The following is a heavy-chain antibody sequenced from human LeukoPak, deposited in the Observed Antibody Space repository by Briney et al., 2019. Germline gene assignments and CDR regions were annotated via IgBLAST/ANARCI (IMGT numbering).Heavy chain of an antibody. CDR2: IIPIFGTA. CDR1: GYTFTSYG. V-gene: IGHV1-69*13. D-gene: IGHD5-24*01. J-gene: IGHJ4*02. Sequence: GASVKVSCKASGYTFTSYGISWVRQAPGQGLEWMGGIIPIFGTANYAQKFQGRVTITADESTSTAYMELSSLRSEDTAVYYCARVTEMATIWDYWGQGTLVTVSS. CDR3: ARVTEMATIWDY.